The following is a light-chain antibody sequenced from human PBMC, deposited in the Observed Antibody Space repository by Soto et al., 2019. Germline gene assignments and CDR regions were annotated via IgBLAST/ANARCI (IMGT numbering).Light chain of an antibody. CDR2: KAS. V-gene: IGKV1-5*03. CDR3: QQYDTFSRT. J-gene: IGKJ1*01. CDR1: QSINNW. Sequence: DIQMTQSPSTLSASIGDRVTITCRASQSINNWLAWYQQKPGKAPNLLIYKASTLEGGVPSRFSGSGSGTDFTLTISGLQPDGFATYYCQQYDTFSRTFGQGTKLEI.